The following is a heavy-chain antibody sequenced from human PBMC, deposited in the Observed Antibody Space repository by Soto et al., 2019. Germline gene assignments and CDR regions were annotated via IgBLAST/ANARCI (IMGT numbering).Heavy chain of an antibody. D-gene: IGHD6-19*01. V-gene: IGHV3-23*01. J-gene: IGHJ4*02. CDR1: GFTVSSFP. CDR3: ARKVAGSI. Sequence: EMHLLESGGGLVQPGGSLRLSCAASGFTVSSFPMTWVRQAPGKGLEWVSSISSSGDDSFYAGSVKGRFTISRDSSKNMLFLQVSSLRAEDTAVYYCARKVAGSIWGQGTLVTVSS. CDR2: ISSSGDDS.